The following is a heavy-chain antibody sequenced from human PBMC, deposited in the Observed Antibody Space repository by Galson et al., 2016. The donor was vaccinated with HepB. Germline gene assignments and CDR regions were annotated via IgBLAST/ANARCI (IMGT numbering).Heavy chain of an antibody. CDR2: INHSGRGSA. V-gene: IGHV4-34*01. D-gene: IGHD2-15*01. CDR3: AKGPATRGLYSYYGFDV. J-gene: IGHJ6*02. Sequence: SETLSLTCAVYGVPFSGYYWSWIRQLPDKGLEWIGEINHSGRGSATYNPSLKSRVTISVDTSKIQFSLNLNSVTAADTAVYYCAKGPATRGLYSYYGFDVWGQGTTVSVSS. CDR1: GVPFSGYY.